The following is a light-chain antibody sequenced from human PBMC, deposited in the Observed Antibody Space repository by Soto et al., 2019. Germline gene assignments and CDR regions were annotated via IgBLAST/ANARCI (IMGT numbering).Light chain of an antibody. V-gene: IGLV1-40*01. CDR2: GNT. CDR3: AAWDDSLSGWV. J-gene: IGLJ3*02. CDR1: SSNIGAGSS. Sequence: QAVLTQPPSVSGAPGESVTISCAGSSSNIGAGSSVHWYQQLPGTAPKLLINGNTNRPSGVPDRFYGSKSGTSASLAISGPRSEDEADYYCAAWDDSLSGWVFGGGTKLTVL.